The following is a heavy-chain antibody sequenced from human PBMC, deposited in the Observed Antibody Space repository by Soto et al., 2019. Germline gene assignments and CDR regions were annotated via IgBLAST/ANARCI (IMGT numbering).Heavy chain of an antibody. D-gene: IGHD2-2*01. CDR2: IYYSGST. Sequence: KTSETLSLTCTVSGGSISSGDYYWSWIRQPPGKGLEWIGYIYYSGSTYYNPSLKSRVTISVDTSKNQFSLKLSSVTAADTAVYYCARAHQLLPNWFDPWGQGTLVTVS. V-gene: IGHV4-30-4*01. CDR1: GGSISSGDYY. CDR3: ARAHQLLPNWFDP. J-gene: IGHJ5*02.